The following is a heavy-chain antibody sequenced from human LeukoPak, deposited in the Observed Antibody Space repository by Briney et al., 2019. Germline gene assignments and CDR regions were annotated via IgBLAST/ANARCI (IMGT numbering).Heavy chain of an antibody. D-gene: IGHD2-15*01. V-gene: IGHV3-74*01. J-gene: IGHJ5*02. CDR3: VRGGPSTWS. CDR1: GFTFSTYW. CDR2: INSDGSST. Sequence: GGSLRLSCAASGFTFSTYWMHWVRQAPGEGLVWVSRINSDGSSTDYADSVKGRFTISRDNAKNTLYLQMDSLRAEDTAVYYCVRGGPSTWSWGQGTLVTVSS.